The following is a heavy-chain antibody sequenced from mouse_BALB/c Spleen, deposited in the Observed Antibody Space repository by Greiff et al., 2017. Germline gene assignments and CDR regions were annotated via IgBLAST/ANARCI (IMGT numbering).Heavy chain of an antibody. J-gene: IGHJ4*01. CDR2: IAPGSGST. D-gene: IGHD2-4*01. V-gene: IGHV1S41*01. CDR3: ARSDDYDVYAMDY. CDR1: GYTFTSYW. Sequence: DLVKPGASVKLSCKASGYTFTSYWMNWIKQRPGQGLEWIGRIAPGSGSTYYNEMFKGKATLTVDTSSSTAYIQLSSLSSEDSAVYFCARSDDYDVYAMDYWGQGTSVTVSS.